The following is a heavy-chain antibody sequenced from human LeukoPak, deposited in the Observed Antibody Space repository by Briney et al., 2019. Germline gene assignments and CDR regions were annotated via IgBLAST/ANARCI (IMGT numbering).Heavy chain of an antibody. V-gene: IGHV3-7*03. D-gene: IGHD3-10*01. CDR2: IKQDGSQR. J-gene: IGHJ4*02. CDR1: EFTFGSYW. CDR3: APQKGSGSYARFDY. Sequence: GGSLRLSCVASEFTFGSYWMTWVRRAPGKGLEWVASIKQDGSQRYYVDSLKGRFTISRDNSKNTLYLQMNSLRAEDTAVYYCAPQKGSGSYARFDYWGQGTLVTVSS.